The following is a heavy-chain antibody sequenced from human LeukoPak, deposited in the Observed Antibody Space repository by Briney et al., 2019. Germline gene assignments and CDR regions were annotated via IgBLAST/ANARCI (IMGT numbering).Heavy chain of an antibody. CDR1: GYTFTSYD. J-gene: IGHJ4*02. Sequence: ASVKVFCKASGYTFTSYDINWVRQATGKGLEWMGWMNPNRGNTGYAQKFQGRVTMNRNTSISTAYMELSSLRSEDAAVYYCARFPTAGGVDYWGQGTLVTVSS. D-gene: IGHD3-16*01. V-gene: IGHV1-8*01. CDR3: ARFPTAGGVDY. CDR2: MNPNRGNT.